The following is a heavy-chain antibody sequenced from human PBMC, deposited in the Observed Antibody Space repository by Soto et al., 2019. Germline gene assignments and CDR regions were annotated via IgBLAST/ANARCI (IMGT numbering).Heavy chain of an antibody. V-gene: IGHV4-30-2*01. CDR1: GGSISSGGYS. D-gene: IGHD2-15*01. J-gene: IGHJ5*02. Sequence: SETLSLTCAVSGGSISSGGYSWSWIRQPPGKGLEWIGYIYHSGSTYYNPSLKSRVTISVDRSKNQFSLKLSSVTAADTAVYYCAREELGYCSGGSCPGGWFDPWGQGTLVTAPQ. CDR2: IYHSGST. CDR3: AREELGYCSGGSCPGGWFDP.